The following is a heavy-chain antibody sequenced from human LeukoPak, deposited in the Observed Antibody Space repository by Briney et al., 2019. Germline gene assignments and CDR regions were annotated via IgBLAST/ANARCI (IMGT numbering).Heavy chain of an antibody. D-gene: IGHD2-21*02. CDR1: GFTFSSYA. J-gene: IGHJ1*01. CDR3: AKDSAYCGGDCYSVAEYFQH. V-gene: IGHV3-23*01. CDR2: ISGSGGST. Sequence: GGSPRLSCAASGFTFSSYAMSWVRQAPGKGLEWASAISGSGGSTYYADSVKGRFTISRDNSKNTLYLQMNSLRAEDTAVYYCAKDSAYCGGDCYSVAEYFQHWGQGTLVTVSS.